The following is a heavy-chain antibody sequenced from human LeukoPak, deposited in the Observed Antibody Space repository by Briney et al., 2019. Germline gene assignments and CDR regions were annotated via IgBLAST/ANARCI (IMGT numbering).Heavy chain of an antibody. CDR3: AIYCSGGSCLFDY. CDR1: GYSISSGYY. V-gene: IGHV4-38-2*01. J-gene: IGHJ4*02. D-gene: IGHD2-15*01. CDR2: IYHSGST. Sequence: KPSETLSLTCAVSGYSISSGYYWGWIRQPPGKGLEWIGSIYHSGSTYYNPSLKSRVTISVDTSKNQFSLKLSSVTAADTAVYYCAIYCSGGSCLFDYWGQGTLVTVSS.